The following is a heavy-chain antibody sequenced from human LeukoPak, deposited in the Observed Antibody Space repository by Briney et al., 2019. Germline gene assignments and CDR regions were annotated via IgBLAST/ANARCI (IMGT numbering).Heavy chain of an antibody. CDR3: ARVLPWELNVGDY. J-gene: IGHJ4*02. Sequence: PEASVKVSCKASGDTFTSYFMHWVRQAPGQGLEWMGWISAYNGNTNYAQKLQGRVTMTTDTSTSTAYMELRSLRSDDTAVYYCARVLPWELNVGDYWGQGTLVTVSS. V-gene: IGHV1-18*04. CDR2: ISAYNGNT. CDR1: GDTFTSYF. D-gene: IGHD1-26*01.